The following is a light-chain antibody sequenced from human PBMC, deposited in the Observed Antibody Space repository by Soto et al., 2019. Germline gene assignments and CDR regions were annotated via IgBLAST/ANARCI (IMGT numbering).Light chain of an antibody. J-gene: IGKJ1*01. Sequence: EIVMSQSPATLSVSAGERATLSCRASQSISSKLAWYQQKPGQAPRLLIYGASTRATGIPVRFSGSGSGTEFTLTITSLQSENFAVYYCQQRSNWPRTFGQGTKVDIK. CDR3: QQRSNWPRT. V-gene: IGKV3-15*01. CDR2: GAS. CDR1: QSISSK.